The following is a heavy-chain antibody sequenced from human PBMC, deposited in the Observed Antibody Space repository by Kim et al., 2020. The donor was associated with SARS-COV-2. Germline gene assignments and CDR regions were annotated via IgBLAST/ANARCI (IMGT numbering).Heavy chain of an antibody. J-gene: IGHJ4*02. V-gene: IGHV4-59*08. CDR2: IYYSGST. Sequence: SETLSLTCTVSGGSISSYYWSWIRQPPGKGLEWIGYIYYSGSTNYNPSLKSRVTISVDTSKNQFSLKLSSVTAADTAVYYCARHERSRGSGSSRLFDYWGQGTLVTVSS. CDR3: ARHERSRGSGSSRLFDY. CDR1: GGSISSYY. D-gene: IGHD3-10*01.